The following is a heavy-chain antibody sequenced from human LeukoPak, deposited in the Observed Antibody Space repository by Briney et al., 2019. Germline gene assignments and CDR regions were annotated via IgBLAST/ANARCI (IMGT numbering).Heavy chain of an antibody. CDR2: INPSGGST. D-gene: IGHD1-26*01. CDR3: ARGSGSQGRRIDY. Sequence: VASVKVSCKPSGYTFTSYYMHWVRQAPGQGLEWMGIINPSGGSTTYAQKFQGRVTMTRDMSTSTVYMELSSLRSEDTAVYYCARGSGSQGRRIDYWGQGTLVTVSS. J-gene: IGHJ4*02. CDR1: GYTFTSYY. V-gene: IGHV1-46*01.